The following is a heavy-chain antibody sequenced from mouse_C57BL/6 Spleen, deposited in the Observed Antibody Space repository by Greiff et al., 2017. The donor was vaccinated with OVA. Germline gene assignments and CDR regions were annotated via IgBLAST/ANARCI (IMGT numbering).Heavy chain of an antibody. CDR2: IDPSDSET. CDR3: ARGNYDSYYYAMDY. V-gene: IGHV1-52*01. J-gene: IGHJ4*01. CDR1: GYTFTSYW. D-gene: IGHD2-4*01. Sequence: QVQLQQSGAELVRPGSSVKLSCKASGYTFTSYWMHWVKQRPIQGLEWIGNIDPSDSETPYNQKFKDKATLTVDKSSSTAYLQLSSLTSEDSAVYYCARGNYDSYYYAMDYWGQGTSVTVSS.